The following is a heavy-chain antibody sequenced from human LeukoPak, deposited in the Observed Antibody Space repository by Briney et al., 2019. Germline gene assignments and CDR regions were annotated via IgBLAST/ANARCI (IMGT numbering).Heavy chain of an antibody. CDR2: IYYSGST. CDR3: ARHVAYYYDSSGYGTNWFDP. Sequence: SETLSLTCTVSGGSISSYYWSWIRQPPGKGLEWIGYIYYSGSTNYNPSLKSRVTISVDTSKNQFSLKLSSVTAADTAVYYCARHVAYYYDSSGYGTNWFDPWGQGILVTVSS. CDR1: GGSISSYY. D-gene: IGHD3-22*01. V-gene: IGHV4-59*08. J-gene: IGHJ5*02.